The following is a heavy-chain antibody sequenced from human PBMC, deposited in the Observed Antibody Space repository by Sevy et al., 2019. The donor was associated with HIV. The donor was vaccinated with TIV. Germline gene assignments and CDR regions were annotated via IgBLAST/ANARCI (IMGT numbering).Heavy chain of an antibody. CDR2: IYSDGST. J-gene: IGHJ4*02. Sequence: GGSLRLSCAASGFSVNSNYMTWVRQAPGKGLDWVSIIYSDGSTKYADALKGRFTISRDNSKNTMYLQMNSLRVEDTVVYYCVRDDRWAFDYWGQGTLVTVSS. V-gene: IGHV3-66*01. CDR1: GFSVNSNY. CDR3: VRDDRWAFDY.